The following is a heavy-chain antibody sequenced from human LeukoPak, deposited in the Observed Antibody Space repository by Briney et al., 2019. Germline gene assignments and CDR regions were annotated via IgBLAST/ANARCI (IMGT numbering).Heavy chain of an antibody. CDR1: GFTFNKSW. Sequence: GGSLRLSCAASGFTFNKSWMSWVRQAPGKGPEWVANIKEDGTQKYYVDSVRGRFTISRDNAENSLYLQMNSLRDEDTAVYYCAKTGERDYWGRGTLGTVSS. J-gene: IGHJ4*02. CDR2: IKEDGTQK. V-gene: IGHV3-7*01. CDR3: AKTGERDY. D-gene: IGHD7-27*01.